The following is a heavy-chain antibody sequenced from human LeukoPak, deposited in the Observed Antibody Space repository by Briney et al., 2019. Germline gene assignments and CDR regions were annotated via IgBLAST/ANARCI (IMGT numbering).Heavy chain of an antibody. D-gene: IGHD2-15*01. CDR1: GGTFITYA. V-gene: IGHV1-69*13. CDR3: ARVKYCSGSSCYSVTGGAFDI. J-gene: IGHJ3*02. CDR2: IIPIFGTA. Sequence: SVKVSCKASGGTFITYAISWVRQAPGQGLEWMGGIIPIFGTANYAQKFQGRVTITADESTSTAYMELSSLRSEDTAVYYCARVKYCSGSSCYSVTGGAFDIWGQGTMVTVSS.